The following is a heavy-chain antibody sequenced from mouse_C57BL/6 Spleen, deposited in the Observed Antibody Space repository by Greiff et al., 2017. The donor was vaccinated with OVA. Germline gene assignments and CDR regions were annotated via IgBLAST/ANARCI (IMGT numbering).Heavy chain of an antibody. Sequence: VMLVESGPGLVQPSQSLSITCTVSGFSLTSYGVHWVRQSPGKGLEWLGVLWRGGSTDYNAAFMSRLSITKDNSKSQVFFKMNSLQTEKTAIYYGDKSWRTGTGYAMDYWGQGTSVTVSS. D-gene: IGHD4-1*01. CDR3: DKSWRTGTGYAMDY. CDR2: LWRGGST. V-gene: IGHV2-5*01. CDR1: GFSLTSYG. J-gene: IGHJ4*01.